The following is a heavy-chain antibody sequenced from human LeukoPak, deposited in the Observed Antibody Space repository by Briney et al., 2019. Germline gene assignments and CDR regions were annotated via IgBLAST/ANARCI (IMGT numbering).Heavy chain of an antibody. CDR1: GFTFGVDG. CDR2: IRSKSYGGTS. J-gene: IGHJ4*02. Sequence: GGSLRLSCIASGFTFGVDGMSWFRQAPGKGLEWVAFIRSKSYGGTSKYAASVRGRFTVSRDDSKNIAYLQMESLKTEDTAVYYCSRDFWRFGLDFWGQGTPVTVSS. D-gene: IGHD3-10*01. V-gene: IGHV3-49*03. CDR3: SRDFWRFGLDF.